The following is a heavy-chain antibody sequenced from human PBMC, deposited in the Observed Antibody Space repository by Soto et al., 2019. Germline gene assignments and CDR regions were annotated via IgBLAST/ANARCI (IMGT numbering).Heavy chain of an antibody. CDR1: GGTFSSYA. Sequence: QVQLVQSGAEVKKPGSSVKVSCKASGGTFSSYAISWVRQAPGQGLEWMGGIIPIFGTANYAQKFQGRVTITADKSTSTAYMELSSLRSEDTAVYYCARDRGGYCSGGSCSNWFAPRGQGTLVTVSS. CDR3: ARDRGGYCSGGSCSNWFAP. V-gene: IGHV1-69*06. D-gene: IGHD2-15*01. J-gene: IGHJ5*02. CDR2: IIPIFGTA.